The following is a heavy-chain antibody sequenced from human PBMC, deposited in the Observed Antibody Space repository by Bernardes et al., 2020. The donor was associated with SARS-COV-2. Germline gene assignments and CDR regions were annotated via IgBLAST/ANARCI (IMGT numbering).Heavy chain of an antibody. D-gene: IGHD3-10*01. J-gene: IGHJ4*02. CDR3: VKITVNGGSIDY. V-gene: IGHV3-64D*06. Sequence: YLRLSRSASGFTFSTYSMHLFRQAPGKGLEYFSAISRDGGNTWYTDSVKGRFTIPRDNSRNMLSLQMSTLRAEDSAVYYCVKITVNGGSIDYWGQGTLVTVSS. CDR1: GFTFSTYS. CDR2: ISRDGGNT.